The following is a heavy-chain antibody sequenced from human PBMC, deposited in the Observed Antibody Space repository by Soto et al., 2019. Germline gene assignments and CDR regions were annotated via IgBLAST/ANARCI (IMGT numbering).Heavy chain of an antibody. D-gene: IGHD5-18*01. V-gene: IGHV4-39*01. CDR2: IYYSGST. Sequence: QLQLQESGPGLVKPSETLSLTCTVSGGSISSSSYYWGWIRQPPGKGLEWIGSIYYSGSTYYNPSLKSRVTISVDTSKNQFSLKLSSVTAADTAVYYCARHVNEQLWEDYWGQGTLVTVSS. CDR1: GGSISSSSYY. J-gene: IGHJ4*02. CDR3: ARHVNEQLWEDY.